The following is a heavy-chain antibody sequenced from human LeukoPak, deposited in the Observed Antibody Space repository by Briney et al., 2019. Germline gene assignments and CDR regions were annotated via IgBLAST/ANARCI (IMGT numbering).Heavy chain of an antibody. Sequence: PGGSLRLSCAASGFSFSGYWMSWVRQAPGKGLEWVANIKQDGSAKYYVDSVKGRFTISRDNSKNTLYLQMNSLRAEDTAVYYCAKDSSWFGELLSYYFDYWGQGTLVTVSS. V-gene: IGHV3-7*01. CDR3: AKDSSWFGELLSYYFDY. D-gene: IGHD3-10*01. CDR2: IKQDGSAK. J-gene: IGHJ4*02. CDR1: GFSFSGYW.